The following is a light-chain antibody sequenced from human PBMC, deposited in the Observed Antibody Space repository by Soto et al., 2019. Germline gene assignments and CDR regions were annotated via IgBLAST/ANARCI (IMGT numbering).Light chain of an antibody. CDR1: QSVSSSY. CDR2: GAS. V-gene: IGKV3-20*01. Sequence: EIVLTQSPGTLSLSPGERATLSCRASQSVSSSYLAWYQQKPGQAPRLLIYGASSRATGIPDRFSGSGAGTYFTLTISRLEFEDFAVYYCQQYGSSPLFTFGPWTKVDIK. CDR3: QQYGSSPLFT. J-gene: IGKJ3*01.